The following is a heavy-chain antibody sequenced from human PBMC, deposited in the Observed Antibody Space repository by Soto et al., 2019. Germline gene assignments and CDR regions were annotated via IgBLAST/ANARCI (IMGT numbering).Heavy chain of an antibody. V-gene: IGHV3-23*01. J-gene: IGHJ6*02. CDR2: IGGSGGST. CDR1: GFTFSSYA. Sequence: PGGSLRLSCAASGFTFSSYAMSWVRQAPGKGLEWVSAIGGSGGSTYYADSVKGRFTISRDNSKNTLYLQMNSLRAEDTAVYYCAKGMGATSGYYYYGMDVWGQGTTVTVSS. D-gene: IGHD1-26*01. CDR3: AKGMGATSGYYYYGMDV.